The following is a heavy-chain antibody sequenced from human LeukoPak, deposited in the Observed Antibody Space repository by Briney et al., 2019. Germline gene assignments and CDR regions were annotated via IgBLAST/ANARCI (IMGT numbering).Heavy chain of an antibody. CDR1: GFTFSSYA. CDR2: SSSSGSTI. Sequence: GGSLRLSCAASGFTFSSYAMHWVRQAPGKGLEWVSYSSSSGSTIYYADSVKGRFTISRDNAKNSLYLQMNSLRAEDTAVYYCASDDYGGNSGSGDAFDIWGQGTMVTVSS. V-gene: IGHV3-48*04. J-gene: IGHJ3*02. D-gene: IGHD4-23*01. CDR3: ASDDYGGNSGSGDAFDI.